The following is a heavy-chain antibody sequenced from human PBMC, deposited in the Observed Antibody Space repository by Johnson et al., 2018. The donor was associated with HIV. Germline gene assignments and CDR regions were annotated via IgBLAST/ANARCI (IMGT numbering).Heavy chain of an antibody. J-gene: IGHJ3*02. D-gene: IGHD3-22*01. Sequence: QVQLVESGGGVVQPGRSLRLSCAASGFTFSSYAMHWVRQAPGKGLDWVAVISYDGSNKYYADSVRGRFIISRDNSKNTLYLQMNSLRAEDTAVYYCAKRSYYYDSSGPPADAFDIRGQGTMVTVSS. CDR3: AKRSYYYDSSGPPADAFDI. V-gene: IGHV3-30*04. CDR1: GFTFSSYA. CDR2: ISYDGSNK.